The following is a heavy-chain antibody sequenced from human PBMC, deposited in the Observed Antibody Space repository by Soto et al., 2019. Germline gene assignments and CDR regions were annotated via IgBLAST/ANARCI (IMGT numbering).Heavy chain of an antibody. CDR1: GYSFTSYW. CDR3: ARINWNYVDYYYGMDV. D-gene: IGHD1-7*01. V-gene: IGHV5-10-1*01. CDR2: IDPSDSYT. J-gene: IGHJ6*02. Sequence: PGESLKISCKGSGYSFTSYWISWVRQMPGKGLEWMGRIDPSDSYTNYSPSFQGHVTISADKSISTAYLQWSSLKASDTAMYYCARINWNYVDYYYGMDVWGQGTTVTVSS.